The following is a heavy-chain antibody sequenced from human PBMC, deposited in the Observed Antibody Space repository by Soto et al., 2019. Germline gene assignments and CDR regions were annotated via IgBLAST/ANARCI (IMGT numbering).Heavy chain of an antibody. V-gene: IGHV1-8*01. D-gene: IGHD3-3*01. CDR3: ARGDTDYDFWRIHYFDY. CDR1: GYTFTSYD. Sequence: QVQLVQSGAEVKKPGASVKVSCKASGYTFTSYDINWVRQATGQGLEWMGWMNPNSGNTGYAQKFQGRVTMTRNTSISTAYMELSSLRSEDTAVYYCARGDTDYDFWRIHYFDYWGQGTLVTVSS. J-gene: IGHJ4*02. CDR2: MNPNSGNT.